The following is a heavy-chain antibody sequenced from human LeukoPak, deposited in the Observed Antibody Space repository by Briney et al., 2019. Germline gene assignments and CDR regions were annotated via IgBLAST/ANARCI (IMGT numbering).Heavy chain of an antibody. CDR1: GFTFSSYW. V-gene: IGHV3-7*01. CDR3: VRDYGGIGIDY. CDR2: IMQDGSDK. Sequence: GGSLRLSCAASGFTFSSYWMSWVRLAPGKGLEWVANIMQDGSDKYYLDSVKGRFTISRDNAKNSLYLQMNSLRAEDTAVYYCVRDYGGIGIDYWGQGTLVTVSP. D-gene: IGHD4-23*01. J-gene: IGHJ4*02.